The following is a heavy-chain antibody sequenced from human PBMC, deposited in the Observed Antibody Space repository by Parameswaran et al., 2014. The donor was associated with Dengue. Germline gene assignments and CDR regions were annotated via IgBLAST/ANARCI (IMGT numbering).Heavy chain of an antibody. D-gene: IGHD2-15*01. CDR3: ARLTAVQHLGYCSGGSCHDAFDI. Sequence: RWIRQPQEGTGVDWVYLLHGSTNYNPSLKSRVTISVDTSKNQFSLKLSSVTAADTAVYYCARLTAVQHLGYCSGGSCHDAFDIWGQGTMVTVSS. J-gene: IGHJ3*02. V-gene: IGHV4-59*08. CDR2: LLHGST.